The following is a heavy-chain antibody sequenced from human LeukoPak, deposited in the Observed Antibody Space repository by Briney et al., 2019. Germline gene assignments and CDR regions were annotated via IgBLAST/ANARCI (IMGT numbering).Heavy chain of an antibody. V-gene: IGHV3-66*02. D-gene: IGHD3-22*01. CDR3: AREGYYDTSGASRAFDI. J-gene: IGHJ3*02. CDR2: FYSDDDT. CDR1: GFTVSNSY. Sequence: PGGSLRLSCAASGFTVSNSYMSWVRQAPGEGLEWVSLFYSDDDTHYPDSVKGRFTISRDNSKNTLYLQMNSLRVEDTAVYYCAREGYYDTSGASRAFDIWGQGTMVTVSS.